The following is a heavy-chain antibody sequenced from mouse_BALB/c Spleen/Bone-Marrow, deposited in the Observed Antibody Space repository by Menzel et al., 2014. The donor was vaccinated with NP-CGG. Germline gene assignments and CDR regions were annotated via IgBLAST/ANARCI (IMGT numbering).Heavy chain of an antibody. CDR3: ARGATALDY. CDR2: IYPNSGNT. Sequence: QVQLQQSGSVLVRPGASVKLSCKASGYTFTSSWMHWAKQRPGQGLEWIGEIYPNSGNTNYNEKFKGKATLTVDTSSSTAYVDLSSLTSEDSAVYYCARGATALDYWGQGTTLTVSS. V-gene: IGHV1S130*01. CDR1: GYTFTSSW. J-gene: IGHJ2*01. D-gene: IGHD1-2*01.